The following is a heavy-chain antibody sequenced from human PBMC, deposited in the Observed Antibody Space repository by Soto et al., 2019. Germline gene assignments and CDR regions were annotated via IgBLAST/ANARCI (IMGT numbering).Heavy chain of an antibody. D-gene: IGHD6-13*01. CDR3: ACTYSSSWDPLTLVGMDV. CDR1: GYSFTSYW. V-gene: IGHV5-10-1*01. Sequence: GESLKISCKGSGYSFTSYWISWVRQMPGKGLEWMGRIDPSDSYTNYSPSFQGHVTISADKSISTAYLQWSSLKASDTAMYYCACTYSSSWDPLTLVGMDVWGQGTTVTVSS. CDR2: IDPSDSYT. J-gene: IGHJ6*02.